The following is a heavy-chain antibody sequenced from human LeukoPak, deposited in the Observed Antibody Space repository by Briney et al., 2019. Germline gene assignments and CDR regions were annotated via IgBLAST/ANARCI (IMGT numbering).Heavy chain of an antibody. CDR1: GFTFSSYG. CDR3: AKDRAYYYDSSGFDY. Sequence: GGSLRLSCAASGFTFSSYGMIWVRRAPGKGLEWVSGISGSGGSTYLADSVKGRFTISRDNAKNSLYLQMNSLRAEDTALYYCAKDRAYYYDSSGFDYWGQGTLVTVSS. D-gene: IGHD3-22*01. J-gene: IGHJ4*02. CDR2: ISGSGGST. V-gene: IGHV3-23*01.